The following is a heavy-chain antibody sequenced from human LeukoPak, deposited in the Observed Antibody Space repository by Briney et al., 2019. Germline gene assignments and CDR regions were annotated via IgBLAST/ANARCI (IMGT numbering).Heavy chain of an antibody. CDR1: GGTFSSYA. D-gene: IGHD3-22*01. Sequence: ASVKVSCKASGGTFSSYAISWVRQAPGQGLEWMGRIMPILGIANYAQKFQGRVTITADKSTSTAYMELSSLRSEDTAVYYCARDGVGYYDSSGTLDYWGQGTLVTVSS. CDR3: ARDGVGYYDSSGTLDY. CDR2: IMPILGIA. J-gene: IGHJ4*02. V-gene: IGHV1-69*04.